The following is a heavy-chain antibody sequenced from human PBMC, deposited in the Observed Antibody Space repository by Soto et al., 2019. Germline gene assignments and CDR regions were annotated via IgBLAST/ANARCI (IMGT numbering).Heavy chain of an antibody. CDR2: IYYSGST. CDR3: ARHGTIVATSHYFDY. D-gene: IGHD5-12*01. V-gene: IGHV4-59*08. Sequence: SETLSLTCTVSGGSISSYYWSWIRQPPGKGLEWIGYIYYSGSTNYNPSLKSRVTISVDTSKNQFSLKLSSVTAADTAVYYCARHGTIVATSHYFDYWGQGTLVTVSS. J-gene: IGHJ4*02. CDR1: GGSISSYY.